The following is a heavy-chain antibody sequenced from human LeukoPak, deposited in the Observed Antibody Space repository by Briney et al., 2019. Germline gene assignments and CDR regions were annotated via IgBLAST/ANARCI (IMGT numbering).Heavy chain of an antibody. D-gene: IGHD3-9*01. Sequence: SETLSLTCTVSGGSISRYYWSCIRQPAGRGLEWIGRIYTSGCTNFNPSLKSRVTMSVDTSKNQFSLKLSSVTAADTAVYYCARDLPPLGYYDILTGYPRPSNWFDPWGQGTLVTVSS. CDR2: IYTSGCT. CDR1: GGSISRYY. V-gene: IGHV4-4*07. J-gene: IGHJ5*02. CDR3: ARDLPPLGYYDILTGYPRPSNWFDP.